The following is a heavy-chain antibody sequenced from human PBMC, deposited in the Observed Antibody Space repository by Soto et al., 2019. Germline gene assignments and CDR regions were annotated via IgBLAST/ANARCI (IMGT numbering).Heavy chain of an antibody. Sequence: QVQLVQSGAEVEKPGASVKVSCKASGYTFTSSGLTWVRQAPGQGLEWMGWISGYHGNTNYAQKLKGRVTMTTDTSPSTDYMELRSLRSDDTALYYCARGGIYCGGDCCYSLDFWGQGPLVTVSS. CDR2: ISGYHGNT. J-gene: IGHJ4*02. V-gene: IGHV1-18*01. CDR3: ARGGIYCGGDCCYSLDF. CDR1: GYTFTSSG. D-gene: IGHD2-21*01.